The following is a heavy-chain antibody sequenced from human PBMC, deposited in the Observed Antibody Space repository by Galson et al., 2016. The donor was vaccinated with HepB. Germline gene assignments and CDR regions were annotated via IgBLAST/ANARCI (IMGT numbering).Heavy chain of an antibody. CDR1: GFSLNTSGMS. CDR3: ARFITMVRGVVEYYFDH. J-gene: IGHJ4*02. CDR2: IDWDDGK. Sequence: PALVKPTQTLTLTCSFSGFSLNTSGMSVSWIRQPPGKALEWLALIDWDDGKYYKTSLKTRPTISKDTSKNQVVPTLTNMDPVDTATYYCARFITMVRGVVEYYFDHWGQGTLVTVSS. V-gene: IGHV2-70*01. D-gene: IGHD3-10*01.